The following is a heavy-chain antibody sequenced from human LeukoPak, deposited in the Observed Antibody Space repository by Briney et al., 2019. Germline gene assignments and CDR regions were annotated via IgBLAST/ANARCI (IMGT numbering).Heavy chain of an antibody. J-gene: IGHJ5*02. D-gene: IGHD6-19*01. V-gene: IGHV3-7*01. CDR1: GFTFSSYW. CDR3: ARVRKQWLVPNWFDP. CDR2: IKQDGSAK. Sequence: GGSLRLSCAASGFTFSSYWMSWVRQAPGKGLEWVANIKQDGSAKYYVDSVKGRFTISRDNAKNSLYLQMNSLRAEDTAVYYCARVRKQWLVPNWFDPWGQGTLVTVSS.